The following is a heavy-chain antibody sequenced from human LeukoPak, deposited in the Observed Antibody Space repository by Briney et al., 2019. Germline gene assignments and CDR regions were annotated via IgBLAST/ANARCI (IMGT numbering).Heavy chain of an antibody. V-gene: IGHV3-9*01. Sequence: GGSLRLSCAASGFTFDDYAMHWVRQAPGKGLEWVSGISWNSGSIGYADSVKGRFTISRDNAKNSLYLQMNSLRAEDTALYYCAKDAVPVAGPLYYFDYWGQGTLVTVSS. CDR3: AKDAVPVAGPLYYFDY. J-gene: IGHJ4*02. D-gene: IGHD6-19*01. CDR2: ISWNSGSI. CDR1: GFTFDDYA.